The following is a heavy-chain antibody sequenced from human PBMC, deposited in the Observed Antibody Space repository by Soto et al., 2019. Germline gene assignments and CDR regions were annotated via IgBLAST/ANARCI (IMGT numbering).Heavy chain of an antibody. V-gene: IGHV4-4*02. CDR2: IYHSGST. CDR1: SGSLSTANW. J-gene: IGHJ4*02. Sequence: QVPLQESGPRLVRPSGTLSLTCTVSSGSLSTANWWSWVRQPPGRGLEWIGEIYHSGSTNHNLSLKGRVTLSVDKSKNQFALRLSSVTAADTATYYCARRGGGVVLAATTPFDYWGQGALVTVSS. D-gene: IGHD2-15*01. CDR3: ARRGGGVVLAATTPFDY.